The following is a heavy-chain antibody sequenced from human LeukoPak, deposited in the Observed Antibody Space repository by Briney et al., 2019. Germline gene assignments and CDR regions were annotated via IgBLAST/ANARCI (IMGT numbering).Heavy chain of an antibody. CDR1: GDSVSSNSAA. D-gene: IGHD1-7*01. Sequence: SQTLSLTCVIPGDSVSSNSAAWTWIRQSPSRGLEWLGRTYYRSKWYSNYALSVKSRITINPDASKNQFSLQLNSVTPEDMAVYYCARETTNYYFFDYWGQGTLVTVSS. V-gene: IGHV6-1*01. J-gene: IGHJ4*02. CDR3: ARETTNYYFFDY. CDR2: TYYRSKWYS.